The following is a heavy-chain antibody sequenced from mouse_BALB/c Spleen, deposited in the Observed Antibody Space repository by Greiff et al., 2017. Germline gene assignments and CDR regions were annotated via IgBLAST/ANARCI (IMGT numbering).Heavy chain of an antibody. J-gene: IGHJ3*01. V-gene: IGHV14-1*02. CDR3: ARYGNSFAY. CDR1: GFNIKDYY. D-gene: IGHD2-1*01. CDR2: FDPENGNT. Sequence: EVQLQQSGAELVRPGALVKLSCKASGFNIKDYYMHWVKQRPEQGLEWIGWFDPENGNTIYDPKFQGKASITADTSSNTAYLQLSSLTSEDTAVYYCARYGNSFAYWGQGTLVTVSA.